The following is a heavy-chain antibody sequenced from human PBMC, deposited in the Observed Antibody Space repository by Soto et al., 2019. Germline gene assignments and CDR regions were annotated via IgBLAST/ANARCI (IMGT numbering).Heavy chain of an antibody. Sequence: QVQLVQSGAELKKPGASAKVSCKASGYIFTSYGISWVRQAPGQGLEWMAWISVDSGNTNYAQNFQGRVTMTTDTSASTAHSELRSLRSDDTAVYYCGRFTGSGTNYYMDIWGKGTTVIVSS. J-gene: IGHJ6*03. CDR3: GRFTGSGTNYYMDI. D-gene: IGHD3-10*01. CDR1: GYIFTSYG. CDR2: ISVDSGNT. V-gene: IGHV1-18*01.